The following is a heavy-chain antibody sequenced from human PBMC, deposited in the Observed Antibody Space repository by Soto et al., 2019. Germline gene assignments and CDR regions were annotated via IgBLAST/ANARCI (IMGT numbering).Heavy chain of an antibody. D-gene: IGHD5-12*01. V-gene: IGHV6-1*01. CDR1: GDSVSSNTAA. CDR3: ARDRDSGYSNSYYYIVV. J-gene: IGHJ6*03. Sequence: SQTLSLTCAISGDSVSSNTAAWHWIRQSPSRGLEWLGRTYFRSRWYNDYAVSVKSRITINADTSKNQFSLHLNSVSPEDTAVYYCARDRDSGYSNSYYYIVVWGKGTTVTVSS. CDR2: TYFRSRWYN.